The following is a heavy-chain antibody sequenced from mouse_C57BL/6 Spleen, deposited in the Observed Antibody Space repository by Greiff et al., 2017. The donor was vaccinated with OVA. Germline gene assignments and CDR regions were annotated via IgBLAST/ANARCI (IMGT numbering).Heavy chain of an antibody. V-gene: IGHV1-52*01. Sequence: QVQLQQPGAELVRPGSSVKLSCKASGYTFTSYWMHWVKQRPIQGLEWIGNIDPSDSATHYNQKFKDQATLTVDKSSSTAYMQRSSLTSEDSAVYYCARAYGKDWYFDVWGTGTTVTVSS. CDR3: ARAYGKDWYFDV. D-gene: IGHD2-1*01. CDR2: IDPSDSAT. J-gene: IGHJ1*03. CDR1: GYTFTSYW.